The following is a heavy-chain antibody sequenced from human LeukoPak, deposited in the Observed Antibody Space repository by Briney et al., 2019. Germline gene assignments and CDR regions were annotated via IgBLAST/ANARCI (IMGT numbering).Heavy chain of an antibody. Sequence: GGSLRLSCAASGFTFSSYSMNWVRQAPGKGLEWVSSISSSSSYIYYADSVKGRFTISRDNAKNSLYLQMNSLRAEDTAVYYCARDAVVITPGAFDIWGQGTMVTVSS. CDR2: ISSSSSYI. V-gene: IGHV3-21*01. D-gene: IGHD3-22*01. CDR1: GFTFSSYS. J-gene: IGHJ3*02. CDR3: ARDAVVITPGAFDI.